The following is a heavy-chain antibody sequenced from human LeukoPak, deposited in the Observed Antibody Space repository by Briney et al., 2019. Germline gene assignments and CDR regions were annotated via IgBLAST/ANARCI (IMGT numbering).Heavy chain of an antibody. Sequence: GGSLRLSCTASGFTFGDYAMSWVRQAPGKGLEWVGFIRSKAYGGTTEYAASAKGRFTISRDDSKSIAYLQMNSLKTEDTAVYYCTRGYKLGYCSSTSCYHGYFDYWGQGTLVTVSS. CDR2: IRSKAYGGTT. J-gene: IGHJ4*02. CDR3: TRGYKLGYCSSTSCYHGYFDY. CDR1: GFTFGDYA. D-gene: IGHD2-2*01. V-gene: IGHV3-49*04.